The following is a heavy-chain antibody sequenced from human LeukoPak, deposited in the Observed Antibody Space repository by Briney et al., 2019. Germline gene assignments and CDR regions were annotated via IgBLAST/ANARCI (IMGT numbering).Heavy chain of an antibody. CDR3: ARVVWDIVVVPAAMGFDY. V-gene: IGHV4-59*01. CDR1: GGSISSYY. Sequence: SETLSLTCTVSGGSISSYYWSWIRQPPGKGLEWIEYIYYSGSTNYNPSLKSRVTISVDTSKNQFSLKLSSVTAADTAVHYCARVVWDIVVVPAAMGFDYWGQGTLVTVSS. J-gene: IGHJ4*02. CDR2: IYYSGST. D-gene: IGHD2-2*01.